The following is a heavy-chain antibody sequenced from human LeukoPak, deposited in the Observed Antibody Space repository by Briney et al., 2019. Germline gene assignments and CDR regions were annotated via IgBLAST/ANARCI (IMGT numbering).Heavy chain of an antibody. CDR2: ISYDGSNK. D-gene: IGHD2-15*01. V-gene: IGHV3-30*04. CDR1: GFTFSSYA. CDR3: AIGLLNFGQPLLQGEVY. Sequence: PGGSLRLSCAASGFTFSSYAMHWVRQAPGKGLEWVAVISYDGSNKYYADSVKGRFTISRDNSKNTLYLQMNSLRAEDTAVYYCAIGLLNFGQPLLQGEVYGGQGTLVTVSS. J-gene: IGHJ4*02.